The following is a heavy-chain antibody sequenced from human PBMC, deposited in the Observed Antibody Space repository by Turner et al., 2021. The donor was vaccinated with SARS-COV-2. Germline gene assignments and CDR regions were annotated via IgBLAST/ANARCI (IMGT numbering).Heavy chain of an antibody. J-gene: IGHJ4*02. Sequence: EVQLLESGGGLVQPGGSLRLSSAASGFTFSSYAMSWVRQAPGKGLECVSAFSAGGGSTYYADSVKGRFTISRDNSKNTLYLQMNSLRAEDTAVDYCAKVPPSGDYFDYWGQGTLVTVSS. V-gene: IGHV3-23*01. CDR1: GFTFSSYA. CDR3: AKVPPSGDYFDY. CDR2: FSAGGGST. D-gene: IGHD6-25*01.